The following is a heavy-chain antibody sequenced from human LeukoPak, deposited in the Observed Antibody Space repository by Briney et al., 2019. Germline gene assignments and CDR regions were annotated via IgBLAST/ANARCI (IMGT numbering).Heavy chain of an antibody. Sequence: GGSLRLSCAASGLTFSSYRMSWVRQAPGKGLEWVSSISSSSSYIYYADSVRGRFTISRDNAKNSLNLQMNILRAEETAVYYCASWAAAVTHFDYWGQGTLVTVSS. J-gene: IGHJ4*02. D-gene: IGHD6-13*01. CDR1: GLTFSSYR. CDR3: ASWAAAVTHFDY. V-gene: IGHV3-21*01. CDR2: ISSSSSYI.